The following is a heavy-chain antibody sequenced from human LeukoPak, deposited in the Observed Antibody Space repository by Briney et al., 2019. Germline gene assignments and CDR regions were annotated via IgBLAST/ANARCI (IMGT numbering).Heavy chain of an antibody. CDR1: VGTFSSYA. CDR2: IIPILGIA. J-gene: IGHJ4*02. V-gene: IGHV1-69*04. Sequence: SVKVSCKASVGTFSSYAISWVRQAPGQGLEWMGRIIPILGIANYAQKFQGRVTITADKSTSTAYMELSSLRSEDTAVYYCARDLPSYYDFWSGYQNYWGQGTLVTVSS. CDR3: ARDLPSYYDFWSGYQNY. D-gene: IGHD3-3*01.